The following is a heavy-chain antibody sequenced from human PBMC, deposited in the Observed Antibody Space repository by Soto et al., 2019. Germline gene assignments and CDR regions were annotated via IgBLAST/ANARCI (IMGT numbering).Heavy chain of an antibody. D-gene: IGHD6-13*01. CDR1: GGTFSSYA. V-gene: IGHV1-69*12. Sequence: QVQLVQSGAEVKKPGSSVKVSCKASGGTFSSYAISWVRQAPGQGLEWMGGIIPIFGTANYAQKFQGSVTITADESTSPAYMELGSLRSEDTAVYYCAREAAGSGREDYWGQGTLVTVSS. CDR3: AREAAGSGREDY. CDR2: IIPIFGTA. J-gene: IGHJ4*02.